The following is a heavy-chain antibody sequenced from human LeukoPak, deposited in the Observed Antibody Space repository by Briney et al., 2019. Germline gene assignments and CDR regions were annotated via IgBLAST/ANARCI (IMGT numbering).Heavy chain of an antibody. Sequence: GGSLRLSCAASGFTFSSYGMHWVRQAPGKGLEWVAVIWYDGSNKYYADSVKGRFTISRDNSKNTLYLQMNSLRAEDTAVYYCARGDISPTHYYYYGMDVWGKGTTVTVSS. CDR1: GFTFSSYG. CDR2: IWYDGSNK. CDR3: ARGDISPTHYYYYGMDV. J-gene: IGHJ6*04. V-gene: IGHV3-33*01. D-gene: IGHD2-15*01.